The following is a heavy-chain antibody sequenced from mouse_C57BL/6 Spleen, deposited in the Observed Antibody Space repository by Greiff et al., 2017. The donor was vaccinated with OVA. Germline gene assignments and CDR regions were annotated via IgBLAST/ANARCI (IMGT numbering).Heavy chain of an antibody. CDR3: ARGYGYDGLYYAMDY. J-gene: IGHJ4*01. Sequence: VQLVESGPELVKPGASPHLSCKASGYAFSSSWMNWVKQRPGKGLEWIGRIYPGDGDTNYNGKFKGKATLTADKSSSTAYMQLSSLTSEDSAVYFCARGYGYDGLYYAMDYWGQGTSVTVSS. D-gene: IGHD2-2*01. V-gene: IGHV1-82*01. CDR1: GYAFSSSW. CDR2: IYPGDGDT.